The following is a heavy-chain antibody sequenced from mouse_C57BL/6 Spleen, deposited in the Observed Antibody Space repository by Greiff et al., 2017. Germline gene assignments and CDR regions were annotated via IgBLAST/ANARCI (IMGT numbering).Heavy chain of an antibody. CDR3: ARWDGKGVYFDY. CDR2: INYDGSST. V-gene: IGHV5-16*01. CDR1: GFTFSDYY. Sequence: EVKVVESEGGLVQPGSSMKLSCTASGFTFSDYYMAWVRQVPEKGLEWVANINYDGSSTYYLDSLKSRFIISRDNAKNILYLQMSSLKSEDTATYYCARWDGKGVYFDYWGQGTTLTVSS. J-gene: IGHJ2*01. D-gene: IGHD2-1*01.